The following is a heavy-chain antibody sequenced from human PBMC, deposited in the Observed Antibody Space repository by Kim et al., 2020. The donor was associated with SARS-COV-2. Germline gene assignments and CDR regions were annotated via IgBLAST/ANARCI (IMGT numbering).Heavy chain of an antibody. CDR1: GGSISSSSYY. J-gene: IGHJ4*02. Sequence: SETLSLTCTVSGGSISSSSYYWGWIRQPPGKGLEWIGSIYYSGSTYYNPSLKSRVTISVDTSKNQFSVKLSSVTAADTAVYYCASPEGIAAAGDDYWGQGTLVTVSS. CDR2: IYYSGST. D-gene: IGHD6-13*01. V-gene: IGHV4-39*01. CDR3: ASPEGIAAAGDDY.